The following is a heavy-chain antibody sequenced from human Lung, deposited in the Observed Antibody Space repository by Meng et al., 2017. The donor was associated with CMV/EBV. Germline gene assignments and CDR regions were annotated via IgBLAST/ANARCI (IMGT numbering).Heavy chain of an antibody. V-gene: IGHV3-48*03. J-gene: IGHJ6*02. D-gene: IGHD4-11*01. CDR3: ARDPGWDYSNQPTHYYGIDF. CDR1: GFTLSSYE. CDR2: IGDSGRTL. Sequence: GGSXRLXCAASGFTLSSYEMNWVRQAPGKGLEWIAYIGDSGRTLYYADSVKGRFTISSDNAENSLYLQMKSLRVEDTALYYCARDPGWDYSNQPTHYYGIDFXGQGXTVTVSS.